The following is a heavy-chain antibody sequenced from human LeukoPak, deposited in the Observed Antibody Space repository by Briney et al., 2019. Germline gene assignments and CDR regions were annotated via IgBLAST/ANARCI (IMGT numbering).Heavy chain of an antibody. CDR1: GYSFTSYW. D-gene: IGHD5-18*01. CDR2: IDPSDSYT. V-gene: IGHV5-10-1*01. Sequence: GESLQISCKGSGYSFTSYWISWVRQMPGKGLEWMGRIDPSDSYTNYSPSFQGHVTISADKSISTAYLQWSSLKASDTAMYYCARLPRGQLWLQWTFDYWGQGTLVTVSS. J-gene: IGHJ4*02. CDR3: ARLPRGQLWLQWTFDY.